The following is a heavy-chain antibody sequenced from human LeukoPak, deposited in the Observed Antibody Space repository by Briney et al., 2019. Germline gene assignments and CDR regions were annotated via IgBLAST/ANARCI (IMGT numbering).Heavy chain of an antibody. CDR1: GFTFSSYA. CDR2: ISGSGGST. V-gene: IGHV3-23*01. Sequence: GGSLRLSCAASGFTFSSYAMSWVRQAPGKGLEWVSAISGSGGSTYYADSVKGRFTISRDNSKNTLYLQMNSLRAEDTAVYYCAKEMELLWFGELLPFDYWGQGTLVTVSS. D-gene: IGHD3-10*01. CDR3: AKEMELLWFGELLPFDY. J-gene: IGHJ4*02.